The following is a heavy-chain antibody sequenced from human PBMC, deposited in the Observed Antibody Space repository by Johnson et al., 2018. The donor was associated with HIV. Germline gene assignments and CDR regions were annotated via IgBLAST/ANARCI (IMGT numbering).Heavy chain of an antibody. J-gene: IGHJ3*02. CDR1: GFTFSSYG. CDR2: IRYDGSNK. V-gene: IGHV3-30*02. D-gene: IGHD6-13*01. CDR3: ARDQAYRSSWAFSFDI. Sequence: VQLVESGGGVVQPGGSLRLSCAASGFTFSSYGMHWVRQAPGKGLEWVAFIRYDGSNKYYADSVKGRFTISRDNSKNTVFLQMNSLRSDDTAVYFCARDQAYRSSWAFSFDIWGQGTMVIVSS.